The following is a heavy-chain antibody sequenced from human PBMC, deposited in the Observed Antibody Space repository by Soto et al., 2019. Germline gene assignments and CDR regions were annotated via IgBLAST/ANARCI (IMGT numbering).Heavy chain of an antibody. CDR2: IRSKPNNYAT. J-gene: IGHJ6*03. D-gene: IGHD3-3*01. CDR3: SRQASDFWSGKPQYYMDV. CDR1: GFTFSGSA. V-gene: IGHV3-73*01. Sequence: EVQLVESGGGLVQPGGSLKLSCAASGFTFSGSAMHWVRQASGKGLEWVGRIRSKPNNYATAYGASVQGRFTISRDDSKNTAYLQMNSLNTEDTAVYYCSRQASDFWSGKPQYYMDVWGKGTTVTVSS.